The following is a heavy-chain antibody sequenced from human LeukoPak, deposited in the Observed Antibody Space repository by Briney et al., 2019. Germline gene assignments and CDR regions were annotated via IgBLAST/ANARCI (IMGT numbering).Heavy chain of an antibody. Sequence: GGSLRLSCAASGFTFSSYEMNWVRQAPGKGLEWVSYISSSGSTIYYADSVKGRFTISRDNAKNSLYLQMNSLRAEDTAVYYCARAVRYYDILTGYSYYSDYWGQGTLVTVSS. D-gene: IGHD3-9*01. J-gene: IGHJ4*02. CDR3: ARAVRYYDILTGYSYYSDY. CDR1: GFTFSSYE. CDR2: ISSSGSTI. V-gene: IGHV3-48*03.